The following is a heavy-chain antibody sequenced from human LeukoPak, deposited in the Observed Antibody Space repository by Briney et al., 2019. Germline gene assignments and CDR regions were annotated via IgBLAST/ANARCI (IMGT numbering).Heavy chain of an antibody. V-gene: IGHV4-34*01. D-gene: IGHD6-19*01. CDR2: INHSGST. CDR3: AREQFHYYYMDV. J-gene: IGHJ6*03. CDR1: GGSFSGYY. Sequence: SETLSLTCAVYGGSFSGYYWSWIRQPPGKGLEWIGEINHSGSTNYNPSLKSRVTISVDTSKNQFSLKLSSVTAADTAVYYCAREQFHYYYMDVWGKGTTVTVSS.